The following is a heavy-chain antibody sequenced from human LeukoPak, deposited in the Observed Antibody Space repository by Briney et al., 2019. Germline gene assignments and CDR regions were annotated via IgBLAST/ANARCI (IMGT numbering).Heavy chain of an antibody. D-gene: IGHD2-2*02. Sequence: SETLSLTCTVSGYSISSGYYWGWIRQPPGKGLEWIGSIYHSGSTYYNPSLKSRVTISVDTSKNQFSLKLSSVTAADTAVYYCARVKAPQYPYYYYYYMDVWGKGTTVTISS. J-gene: IGHJ6*03. CDR3: ARVKAPQYPYYYYYYMDV. CDR2: IYHSGST. CDR1: GYSISSGYY. V-gene: IGHV4-38-2*02.